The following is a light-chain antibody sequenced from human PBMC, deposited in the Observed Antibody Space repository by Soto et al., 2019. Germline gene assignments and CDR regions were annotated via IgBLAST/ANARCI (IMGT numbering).Light chain of an antibody. CDR1: QSVSSSY. V-gene: IGKV3-20*01. Sequence: EIVLTQSPGPLSLSPGERATLSCRASQSVSSSYLAGYQQKPGQATRLLIYGASSRATGIPDRFSGSGSGTDFTLTISRLEPEDFAVYYCQQYGSSPRITFGQGTRLEIK. J-gene: IGKJ5*01. CDR2: GAS. CDR3: QQYGSSPRIT.